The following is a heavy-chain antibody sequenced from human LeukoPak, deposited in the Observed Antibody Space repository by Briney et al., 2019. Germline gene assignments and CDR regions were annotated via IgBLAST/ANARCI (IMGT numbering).Heavy chain of an antibody. D-gene: IGHD3-10*01. J-gene: IGHJ4*02. CDR2: MNPNSGNT. Sequence: ASVKVSCKASGYTFTSYDINWVRQATGQGLEWMGWMNPNSGNTGYAQKFQGRVTMTRDMSTSTVYMELSSLRSEDTAVYYCARGPAAYGSGSYNDYWGQGTLVTVSS. V-gene: IGHV1-8*01. CDR1: GYTFTSYD. CDR3: ARGPAAYGSGSYNDY.